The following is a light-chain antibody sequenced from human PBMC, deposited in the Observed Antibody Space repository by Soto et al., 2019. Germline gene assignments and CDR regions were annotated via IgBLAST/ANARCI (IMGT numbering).Light chain of an antibody. CDR2: LEGSGSY. CDR3: ETWVSNTYV. Sequence: QSVLTQSSSASASLGSSVKLTCTLSSGHSTYIIAWHQQQPGKAPRYLMKLEGSGSYNKGSGVPDRFSGSSSGADRYLTISNLQFEDEADYYCETWVSNTYVFGTGTKVTAL. CDR1: SGHSTYI. J-gene: IGLJ1*01. V-gene: IGLV4-60*02.